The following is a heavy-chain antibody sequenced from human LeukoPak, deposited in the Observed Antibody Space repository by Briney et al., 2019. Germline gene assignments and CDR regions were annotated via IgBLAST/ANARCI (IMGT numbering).Heavy chain of an antibody. D-gene: IGHD6-13*01. CDR3: ARGLLGSSCKCWFDP. V-gene: IGHV4-31*03. Sequence: SSETLSLTCTVSGDSVTSTTYYWTWIRRHPGQGLEWIGCIYNSGTTYYNPSLKSRVAISVDSSKNQFSLTLNSVTGADTAVYYCARGLLGSSCKCWFDPWGQGTLSPSPQ. CDR1: GDSVTSTTYY. J-gene: IGHJ5*02. CDR2: IYNSGTT.